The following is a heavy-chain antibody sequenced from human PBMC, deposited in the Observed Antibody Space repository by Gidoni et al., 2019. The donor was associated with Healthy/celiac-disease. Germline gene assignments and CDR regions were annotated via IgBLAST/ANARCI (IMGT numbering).Heavy chain of an antibody. CDR1: GSTLSSDA. D-gene: IGHD4-17*01. Sequence: EVQPLESGGGLVQPGGSLRLACAASGSTLSSDAMSWVRQAPGKGLEWVSAISGSGGSTYYADSVKGRFTISRDNSKNTLYLQMNSLRAEDTAVYYCAKDREYGDYGLLDYWDQGTLVTVSS. CDR2: ISGSGGST. CDR3: AKDREYGDYGLLDY. V-gene: IGHV3-23*01. J-gene: IGHJ4*02.